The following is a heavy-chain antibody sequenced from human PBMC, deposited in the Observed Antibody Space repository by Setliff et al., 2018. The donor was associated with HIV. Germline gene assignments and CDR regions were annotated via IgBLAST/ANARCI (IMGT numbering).Heavy chain of an antibody. CDR3: ARQSGYTRGWDIFGLVAGSFDI. CDR1: DGSIRSSSYT. V-gene: IGHV4-39*01. CDR2: IYYSGNT. D-gene: IGHD3-3*01. J-gene: IGHJ3*02. Sequence: PSETLSLTCNVPDGSIRSSSYTWAWIRQPPGKGLEWIGTIYYSGNTYYRPSLKSRVTVSIDTSKNQFSLRLNSVTAADTAVYYCARQSGYTRGWDIFGLVAGSFDIWGQGTMVTVSS.